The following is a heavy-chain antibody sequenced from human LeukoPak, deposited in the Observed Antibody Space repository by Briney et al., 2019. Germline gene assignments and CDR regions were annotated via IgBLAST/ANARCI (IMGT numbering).Heavy chain of an antibody. CDR1: GGSISSYY. CDR2: IYYSGST. V-gene: IGHV4-59*01. CDR3: SRNHVYYYGSVSSRDAFDI. J-gene: IGHJ3*02. D-gene: IGHD3-10*01. Sequence: SETLSLTCTVSGGSISSYYWSWIRQPPGKGLEWIGYIYYSGSTNYNPSLKSRVTISVDTSKNQFSLKLSSVTAADTAVYYCSRNHVYYYGSVSSRDAFDIWGQGTMVTVSS.